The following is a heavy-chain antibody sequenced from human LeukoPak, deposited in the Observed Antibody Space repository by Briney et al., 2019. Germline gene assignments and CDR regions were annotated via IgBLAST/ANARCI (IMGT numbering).Heavy chain of an antibody. J-gene: IGHJ3*02. CDR1: GYSISNGYY. CDR3: ARNKGRYGSGELDI. Sequence: SETLSLTCTVSGYSISNGYYWGWIRPPPGKGLEWIGSIYHSGSIYYNPSLKSRVTISVDTSKNQLSLKLSSVTAADTAVYYCARNKGRYGSGELDIWGQGTMVTVSS. V-gene: IGHV4-38-2*02. D-gene: IGHD3-10*01. CDR2: IYHSGSI.